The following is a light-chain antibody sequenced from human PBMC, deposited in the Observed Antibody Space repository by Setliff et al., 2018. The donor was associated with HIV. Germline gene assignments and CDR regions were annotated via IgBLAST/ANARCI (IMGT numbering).Light chain of an antibody. Sequence: QSVLAQPASVSGSPGQSITISCTGTSSDVDGYNYVSWYQQHPGKAPKFMIYDVSKRPSGVSNRFSGSKSGNTASLTISGLQAEDEADYYCSSYTSSSTYVFGTGTKVTVL. CDR1: SSDVDGYNY. CDR2: DVS. V-gene: IGLV2-14*01. J-gene: IGLJ1*01. CDR3: SSYTSSSTYV.